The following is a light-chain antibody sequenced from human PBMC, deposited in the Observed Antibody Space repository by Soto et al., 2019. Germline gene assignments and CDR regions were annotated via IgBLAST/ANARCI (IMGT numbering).Light chain of an antibody. CDR1: QGIGVY. Sequence: DIQMTQSPSSLSASLGDTVTITCRARQGIGVYLAWFQQKPGKVPKLLIYAASTLQSGVPSRFSGSGSGTDFTLTISSLQPEDVATYYCQKYNSAPLTFGGGTKVEIK. V-gene: IGKV1-27*01. CDR2: AAS. CDR3: QKYNSAPLT. J-gene: IGKJ4*01.